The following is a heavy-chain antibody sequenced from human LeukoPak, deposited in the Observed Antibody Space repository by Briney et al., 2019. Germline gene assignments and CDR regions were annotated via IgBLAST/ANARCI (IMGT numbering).Heavy chain of an antibody. V-gene: IGHV3-7*04. D-gene: IGHD3-22*01. CDR3: SRDSGYFDSSGYSLS. CDR2: INQYGSEK. Sequence: PGGSLRLSCAGSGFTFSSYWMSWVRRAPGKGLEWVANINQYGSEKYYVDSVKGRFTISRDNAKNSLYLQMNSLRAEDTAVYFCSRDSGYFDSSGYSLSWSQGTLVTVSS. J-gene: IGHJ5*02. CDR1: GFTFSSYW.